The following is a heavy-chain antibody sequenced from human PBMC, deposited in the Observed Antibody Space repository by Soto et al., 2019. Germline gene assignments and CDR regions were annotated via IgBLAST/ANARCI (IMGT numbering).Heavy chain of an antibody. CDR2: ISAHNGNT. CDR3: ARGSYGDY. CDR1: GYDFTTYG. D-gene: IGHD3-10*01. J-gene: IGHJ4*02. Sequence: QVHLVQSGAEVKKPGASVKVSCKGSGYDFTTYGITWVRQAPGQGLEWMAWISAHNGNTDYAQKLQGRVTVTRDTSTSAAYMELRSLRSVDTAMYYCARGSYGDYWGQGALVTVSS. V-gene: IGHV1-18*01.